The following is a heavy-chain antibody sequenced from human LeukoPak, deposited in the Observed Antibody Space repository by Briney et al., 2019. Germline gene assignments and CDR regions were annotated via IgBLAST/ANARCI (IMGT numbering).Heavy chain of an antibody. Sequence: GGSLRLSCAASGFTFSSYDMTWVRQTPGKGLEWVSLISRSGGTTYYADSVKGRFTISRDNSKNTLYLQMNSLRAEDTAVYYCAKAGGYCSSTSCYYCDYWGQGTLVTVSS. D-gene: IGHD2-2*01. CDR1: GFTFSSYD. J-gene: IGHJ4*02. CDR2: ISRSGGTT. V-gene: IGHV3-23*01. CDR3: AKAGGYCSSTSCYYCDY.